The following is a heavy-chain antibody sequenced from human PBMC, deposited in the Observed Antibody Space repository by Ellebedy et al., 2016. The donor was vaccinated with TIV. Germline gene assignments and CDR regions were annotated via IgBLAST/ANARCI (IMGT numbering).Heavy chain of an antibody. V-gene: IGHV3-7*03. CDR1: GFTFNTHW. J-gene: IGHJ4*02. CDR2: INEDGSDE. CDR3: AGGDLDY. Sequence: PGGSLRLSCAASGFTFNTHWMSWVRQAPGKGLEWVATINEDGSDEYSVDSVKGRFTISRDNTKNSLYLQINTLRADDTALYYCAGGDLDYWGLGTLVTVSS.